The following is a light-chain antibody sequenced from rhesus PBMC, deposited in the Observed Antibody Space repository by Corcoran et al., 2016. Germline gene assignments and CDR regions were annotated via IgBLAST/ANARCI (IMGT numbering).Light chain of an antibody. J-gene: IGKJ4*01. CDR1: QSLVYSDGKTY. CDR3: MQALLSPLT. V-gene: IGKV2-82*02. CDR2: LVS. Sequence: DIVMTQTPLSLPVTLGEPASISCRSSQSLVYSDGKTYLYWYLQKPGQSPQFFMYLVSKRASGVPDKFSGSGSGHDFTLKISRVEAEDVGVYYCMQALLSPLTFGGGTKVEIK.